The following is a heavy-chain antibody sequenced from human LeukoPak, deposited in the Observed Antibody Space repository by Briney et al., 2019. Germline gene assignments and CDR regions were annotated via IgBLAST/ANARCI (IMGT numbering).Heavy chain of an antibody. V-gene: IGHV1-2*02. CDR3: ARVRTGYCSSTSCDGLGYYYYYMDV. CDR2: INPNSGGT. D-gene: IGHD2-2*01. Sequence: ASVKVSCKASGYTFTGYYMHWVRQAPGQGLEWMGWINPNSGGTNYAQKFQGRVTMTRDTSINTAYMELSRLRSDDTAVYYCARVRTGYCSSTSCDGLGYYYYYMDVWGKGTTVTISS. J-gene: IGHJ6*03. CDR1: GYTFTGYY.